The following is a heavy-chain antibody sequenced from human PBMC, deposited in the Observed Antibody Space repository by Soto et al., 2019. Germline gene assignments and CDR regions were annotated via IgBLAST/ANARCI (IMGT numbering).Heavy chain of an antibody. V-gene: IGHV3-53*01. CDR2: LYTFGEG. CDR3: ARDKDFGDYTFDL. CDR1: GSDVKAIY. Sequence: GVLSVSGAVFGSDVKAIYMSWLRRAPGKGLEWVAGLYTFGEGYYADFAAGRFTIARHESENTLLLEMIDLKIEDTAIYYCARDKDFGDYTFDLWGQGTLVTVSS. D-gene: IGHD4-17*01. J-gene: IGHJ4*02.